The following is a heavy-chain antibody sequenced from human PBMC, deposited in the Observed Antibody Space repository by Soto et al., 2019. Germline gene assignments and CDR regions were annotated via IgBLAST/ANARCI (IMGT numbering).Heavy chain of an antibody. D-gene: IGHD3-22*01. CDR1: GFVFRNYG. J-gene: IGHJ6*02. CDR3: AKDIIVPGPLAGMAA. Sequence: QVQLAESGGGVVQPGGSLRLSCAVSGFVFRNYGMHWVRLAPGKGLEWVAAISYLGTEEHHADSVKGRLKVSRDDSADTLYLQMNSLRVEETAVYYCAKDIIVPGPLAGMAAWGPGTTVIVSS. CDR2: ISYLGTEE. V-gene: IGHV3-30*18.